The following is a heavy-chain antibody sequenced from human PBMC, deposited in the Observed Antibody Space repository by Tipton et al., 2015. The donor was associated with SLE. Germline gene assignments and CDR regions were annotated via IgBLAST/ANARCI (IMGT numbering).Heavy chain of an antibody. CDR2: INHSGST. Sequence: TLSLTCAVYGGSFSGYYWSWIRQPPGKGLEWIGEINHSGSTNYNPSLKSRVTISVDTSKNQLSLNVISMTAADTAAYYCARLAVAGMWYYFDFWGQGAPVTVSS. J-gene: IGHJ4*02. V-gene: IGHV4-34*01. CDR1: GGSFSGYY. CDR3: ARLAVAGMWYYFDF. D-gene: IGHD6-19*01.